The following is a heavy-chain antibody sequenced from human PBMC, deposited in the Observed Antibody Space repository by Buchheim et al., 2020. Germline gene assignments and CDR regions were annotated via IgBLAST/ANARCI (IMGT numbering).Heavy chain of an antibody. CDR1: GFTFSSYW. CDR2: IKQDGSEK. V-gene: IGHV3-7*01. CDR3: ARDLGIAARPAPRSYYYYGMDV. J-gene: IGHJ6*02. Sequence: EVQLVESGGGLVQPGGSLRLSCAASGFTFSSYWMSWVRQAPGKGLEWVANIKQDGSEKYYVDSVKGRFTISRDNAKNSLYLQMNSMRAKDTAVYYCARDLGIAARPAPRSYYYYGMDVWGQGTT. D-gene: IGHD6-6*01.